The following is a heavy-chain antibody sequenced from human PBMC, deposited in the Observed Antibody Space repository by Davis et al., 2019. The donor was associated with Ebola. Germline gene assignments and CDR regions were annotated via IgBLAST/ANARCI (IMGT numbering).Heavy chain of an antibody. D-gene: IGHD2-2*01. Sequence: PGGSLRLSCAASGFTFSSYAMSWVRQAPGKGLEWVSAISGSGGSTYYADSVKGRFTISRDNSKNTLYLQMNSLRAEDTAVYYCAKEQDIVVVGTIYNWFDPWGQGTLVTVSS. V-gene: IGHV3-23*01. CDR3: AKEQDIVVVGTIYNWFDP. CDR2: ISGSGGST. J-gene: IGHJ5*02. CDR1: GFTFSSYA.